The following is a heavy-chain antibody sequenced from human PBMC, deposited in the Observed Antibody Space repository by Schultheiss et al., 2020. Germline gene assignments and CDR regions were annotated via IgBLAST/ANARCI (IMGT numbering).Heavy chain of an antibody. CDR1: GFTFSSYG. J-gene: IGHJ4*02. CDR2: IWYDGSNK. V-gene: IGHV3-33*01. D-gene: IGHD2-15*01. CDR3: ARDRDCSGGSCYFFDY. Sequence: GESLKISCAASGFTFSSYGMHWVRQAPGKGLEWVAVIWYDGSNKYYADSVKGRFTISRDNSKNTLYLQMNSLRAEDTAVYYCARDRDCSGGSCYFFDYWGQGTLVTVSS.